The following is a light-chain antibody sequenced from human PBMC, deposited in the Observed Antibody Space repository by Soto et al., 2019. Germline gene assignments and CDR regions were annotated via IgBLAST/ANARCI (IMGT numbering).Light chain of an antibody. CDR1: QSVRSY. CDR2: DTS. J-gene: IGKJ1*01. Sequence: EIVLTQSPATLSLSPGERATLSCRASQSVRSYLPWYQQKPGQAPRLLIYDTSNRATGIPARFSGSGSGTDFTLTISSLEPEDFAFYYCQQRSNWPPWTFGQGTKVEIK. CDR3: QQRSNWPPWT. V-gene: IGKV3-11*01.